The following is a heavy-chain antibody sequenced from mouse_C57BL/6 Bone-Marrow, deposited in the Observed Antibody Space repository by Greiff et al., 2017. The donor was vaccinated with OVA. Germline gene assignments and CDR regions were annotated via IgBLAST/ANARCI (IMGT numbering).Heavy chain of an antibody. J-gene: IGHJ1*03. Sequence: DVHLVESGGDLVKPGGSLKLSCAASGFTFSSYGMSWVRQTPDKRLEWVATISSGGSYTSYPDSVKGRFTISRDNAKNNLYLQMSSLKSEDTAMYYCARRWLLPHWYFDVWGTGTTVTVSS. D-gene: IGHD2-3*01. CDR1: GFTFSSYG. V-gene: IGHV5-6*02. CDR2: ISSGGSYT. CDR3: ARRWLLPHWYFDV.